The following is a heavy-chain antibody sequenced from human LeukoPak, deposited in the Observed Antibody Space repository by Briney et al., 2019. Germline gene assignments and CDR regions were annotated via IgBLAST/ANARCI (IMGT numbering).Heavy chain of an antibody. CDR3: ARGQTYSRADFDF. D-gene: IGHD6-13*01. V-gene: IGHV1-2*02. J-gene: IGHJ4*02. CDR1: GYTFTAYF. CDR2: IYPKTGDT. Sequence: ASVKVSCKASGYTFTAYFIRWVRPTPGQGVEWMGWIYPKTGDTNSAQKFQGRVTMTRDTSISTAYMELSRLRSDETAVYYCARGQTYSRADFDFWGQGTPVTVS.